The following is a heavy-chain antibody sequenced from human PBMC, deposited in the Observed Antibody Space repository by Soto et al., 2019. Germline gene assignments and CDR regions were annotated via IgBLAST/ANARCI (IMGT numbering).Heavy chain of an antibody. D-gene: IGHD3-22*01. J-gene: IGHJ4*02. Sequence: PGESLKISCEGSGYSFTSYWIGWVRQMPGKGLEWMGIIYPGDSDTRYSPSFQGQVTISADKSINTAYLKWSSLKASDTAMYYCARRWEYYYDSSGYYFDYWGQGTLVTVSS. V-gene: IGHV5-51*01. CDR1: GYSFTSYW. CDR3: ARRWEYYYDSSGYYFDY. CDR2: IYPGDSDT.